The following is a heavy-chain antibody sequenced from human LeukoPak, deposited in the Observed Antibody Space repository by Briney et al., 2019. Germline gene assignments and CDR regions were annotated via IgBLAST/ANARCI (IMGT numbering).Heavy chain of an antibody. Sequence: ASGKVSCKASGGTFSSYAISWVRQAPGQGLEWMGRIIPILGIANYAQKFQGRVTITADKSTSTAYTELSSLRSEDTAVYYCARLGGNDRYVDYWGQGTLVTVSS. CDR2: IIPILGIA. D-gene: IGHD3-16*01. V-gene: IGHV1-69*04. J-gene: IGHJ4*02. CDR1: GGTFSSYA. CDR3: ARLGGNDRYVDY.